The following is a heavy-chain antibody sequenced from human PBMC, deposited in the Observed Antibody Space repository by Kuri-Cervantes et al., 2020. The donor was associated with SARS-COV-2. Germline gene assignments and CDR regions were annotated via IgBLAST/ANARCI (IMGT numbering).Heavy chain of an antibody. CDR1: GFTFSSYG. CDR3: AREADIAAAERYYYYYYGMDV. CDR2: IWYDGSNK. Sequence: LSLTCAASGFTFSSYGMHWVRKAPGKGLEWVAVIWYDGSNKYYADSVKGRFTISRDNSKNTLYLQMNSLRAEDTAVYYCAREADIAAAERYYYYYYGMDVWGQGTTVTVSS. D-gene: IGHD6-13*01. J-gene: IGHJ6*02. V-gene: IGHV3-33*01.